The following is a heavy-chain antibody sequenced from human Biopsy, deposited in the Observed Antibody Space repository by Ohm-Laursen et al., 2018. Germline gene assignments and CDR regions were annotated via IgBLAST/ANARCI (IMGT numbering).Heavy chain of an antibody. D-gene: IGHD3-9*01. V-gene: IGHV3-33*01. CDR3: ARDDDTTGHYMILNH. CDR2: MWSDGINK. CDR1: GSAFSYYG. Sequence: SLRLSCAASGSAFSYYGLHWVRQAPGKGLQWVAVMWSDGINKNYADSVKGQFTVSRDNSNNVLYLQMSSLRDEDSAVYYCARDDDTTGHYMILNHWGQGTLVTVSS. J-gene: IGHJ5*02.